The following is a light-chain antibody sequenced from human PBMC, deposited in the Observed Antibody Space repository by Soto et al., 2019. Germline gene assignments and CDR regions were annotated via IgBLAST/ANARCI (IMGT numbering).Light chain of an antibody. V-gene: IGKV3-11*01. CDR3: QQRSNWPLT. J-gene: IGKJ4*01. CDR2: DAS. CDR1: QSVRSY. Sequence: DIVLTQSPATLSLSPGERATLSCRASQSVRSYLAWYQQKPGQAPRLLIYDASNRATGIPARFSGSGSGTDFTLTISSLEPEDFAVYYCQQRSNWPLTFGGGTKVEI.